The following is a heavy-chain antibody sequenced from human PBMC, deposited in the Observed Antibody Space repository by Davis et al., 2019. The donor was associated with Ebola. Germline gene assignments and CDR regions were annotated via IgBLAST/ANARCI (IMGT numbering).Heavy chain of an antibody. D-gene: IGHD5-12*01. CDR2: IYYSGST. Sequence: SETLSLTCTVSGGSISSSSYYWSWIRQPPGKGLEWIGYIYYSGSTNYNPSLKSRVTISVDTSKNQFSLKLSSVTAADTAVYYCARHRGARGYVAKYYFDYWGQGTLVTVSS. CDR1: GGSISSSSYY. CDR3: ARHRGARGYVAKYYFDY. V-gene: IGHV4-61*05. J-gene: IGHJ4*02.